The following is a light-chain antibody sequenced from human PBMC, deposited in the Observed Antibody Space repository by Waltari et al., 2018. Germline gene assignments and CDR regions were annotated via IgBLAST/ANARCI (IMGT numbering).Light chain of an antibody. CDR2: EAS. J-gene: IGKJ2*01. CDR1: QSISRW. CDR3: QHYNNYRYT. V-gene: IGKV1-5*03. Sequence: DIQMTQSPSTLAAALGNRVTITCRASQSISRWLAWYQQKPGKAPKLLISEASTLKSGVPSRFSGSGSGTEFILTITSLQRDDFATYFCQHYNNYRYTFGQGTKLEI.